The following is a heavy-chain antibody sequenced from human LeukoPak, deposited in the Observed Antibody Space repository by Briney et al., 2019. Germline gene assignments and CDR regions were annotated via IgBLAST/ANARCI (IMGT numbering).Heavy chain of an antibody. CDR3: VKGHCSSTSCYYYYGMDV. V-gene: IGHV3-64D*06. CDR2: ISSNGGST. D-gene: IGHD2-2*01. Sequence: GRSLRLSCAASGFTFDDYAMHWVRQAPGKGLEYVSAISSNGGSTYYADSVKGRFTISRDNSKNTLYLQMSSLRAEDTAVYYCVKGHCSSTSCYYYYGMDVWGKGTTVTVSS. J-gene: IGHJ6*04. CDR1: GFTFDDYA.